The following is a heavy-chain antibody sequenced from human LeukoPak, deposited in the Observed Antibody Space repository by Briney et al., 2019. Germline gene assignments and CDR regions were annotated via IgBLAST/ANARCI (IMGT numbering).Heavy chain of an antibody. V-gene: IGHV3-74*01. CDR2: INSEGSST. J-gene: IGHJ4*02. D-gene: IGHD3-3*01. Sequence: GALRHSCAASVFTFSSYWIHWVRQAPGRRVVWVSRINSEGSSTKYAGSGRGGFTISLDNAKSTLYLQMSCLRAQDAAVYYCSGGSGNYDFWSGYYYGTLDYWGQATLVTDCS. CDR1: VFTFSSYW. CDR3: SGGSGNYDFWSGYYYGTLDY.